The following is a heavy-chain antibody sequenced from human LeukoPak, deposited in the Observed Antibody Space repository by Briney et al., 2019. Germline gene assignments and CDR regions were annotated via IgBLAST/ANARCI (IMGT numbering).Heavy chain of an antibody. CDR3: TRLVVPAAIESIAAAGTGY. J-gene: IGHJ4*02. D-gene: IGHD2-2*02. CDR2: IRSKANSYAT. CDR1: GFTFSGSA. Sequence: PGGSLRLSCAASGFTFSGSAMHWVRQASGKGLEWVGRIRSKANSYATAYAASVKGRFTISRDDSKNTAYLQMNSLKTEDTAAYYCTRLVVPAAIESIAAAGTGYWGQGTLVTVSS. V-gene: IGHV3-73*01.